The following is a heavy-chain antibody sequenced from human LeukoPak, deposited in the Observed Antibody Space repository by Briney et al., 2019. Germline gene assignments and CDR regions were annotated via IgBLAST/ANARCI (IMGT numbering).Heavy chain of an antibody. CDR3: ASGFPSDY. Sequence: GGSLRLSCAASGFTFSSYSMNWVRQTPGKGLEWVSSISSSSSYIYYADSVKGRFTISRDNAKNSLYLQMNSLRAEDTAAYYCASGFPSDYWGQGTLVTVSS. D-gene: IGHD3-10*01. CDR2: ISSSSSYI. J-gene: IGHJ4*02. CDR1: GFTFSSYS. V-gene: IGHV3-21*01.